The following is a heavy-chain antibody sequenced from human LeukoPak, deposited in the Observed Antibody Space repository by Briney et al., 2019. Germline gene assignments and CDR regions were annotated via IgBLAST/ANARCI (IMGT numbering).Heavy chain of an antibody. D-gene: IGHD2-2*01. CDR2: ISVDTGNP. CDR1: GYTFTRHA. Sequence: ASVKVSCTPSGYTFTRHAINWVRQVPGQGFEWMGWISVDTGNPTYAQGFAGRFVFSLDTSVGTANLQISSLKPEDTAVYYCARDGYEYCSSTNCLDYWGQGTLVTVSS. J-gene: IGHJ4*02. V-gene: IGHV7-4-1*02. CDR3: ARDGYEYCSSTNCLDY.